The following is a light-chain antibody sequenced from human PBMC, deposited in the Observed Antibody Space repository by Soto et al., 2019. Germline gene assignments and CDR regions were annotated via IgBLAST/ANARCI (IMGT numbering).Light chain of an antibody. Sequence: DIQMTQSPSTLSASVGDRVTITCRASQSISSWLAWYQQKPGKAPKLLIYKASSLESGVPSRFSGSGSGTEFTLTISSLQPDDFATYYCQQYNSYRYTFGQVTKVDIK. J-gene: IGKJ2*01. CDR1: QSISSW. CDR2: KAS. V-gene: IGKV1-5*03. CDR3: QQYNSYRYT.